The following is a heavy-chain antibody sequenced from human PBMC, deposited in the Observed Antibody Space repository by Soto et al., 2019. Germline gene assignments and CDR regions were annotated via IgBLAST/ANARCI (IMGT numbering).Heavy chain of an antibody. CDR1: GDSMNYYY. Sequence: QVQLQESGPGLVKPSETLSLICTVSGDSMNYYYWTWIRQPPGKGLEWIGYTYYIGSTNYNPSLKSRVTILVDTSKNQFSLNLTSVTAADTATYYCARGSHFSDFDYWGRGTLVTVSS. CDR3: ARGSHFSDFDY. V-gene: IGHV4-59*01. CDR2: TYYIGST. J-gene: IGHJ4*02. D-gene: IGHD1-26*01.